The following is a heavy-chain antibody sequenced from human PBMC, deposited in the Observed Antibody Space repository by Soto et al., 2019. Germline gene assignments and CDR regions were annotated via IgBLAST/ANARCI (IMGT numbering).Heavy chain of an antibody. Sequence: EVQLAESGGGLAQPGGSLRLSCAASGFTLSGYAMDWVRQAPGKGLEYVSGISSNGVGTYYANSVQGRFTISRDNSKNTVXLXXGSLRPEDMAVYYCARRARPDFYYMDVWGKGTTVTVSS. J-gene: IGHJ6*03. V-gene: IGHV3-64*01. CDR3: ARRARPDFYYMDV. CDR2: ISSNGVGT. CDR1: GFTLSGYA. D-gene: IGHD6-6*01.